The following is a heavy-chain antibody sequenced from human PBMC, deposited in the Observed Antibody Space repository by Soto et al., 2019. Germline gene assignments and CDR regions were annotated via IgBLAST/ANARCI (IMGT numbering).Heavy chain of an antibody. CDR3: ARTIFGVVINDWFDP. V-gene: IGHV4-30-4*01. CDR1: GGSISSGDYS. D-gene: IGHD3-3*01. Sequence: SETLYLTCPVSGGSISSGDYSWSWIRQPPGKGLEWIGYIYYSGSTYYNPSLKSRVTISVDTSKNQFSLKLSSVTAADTAVYYCARTIFGVVINDWFDPWGQGTLVTVSS. CDR2: IYYSGST. J-gene: IGHJ5*02.